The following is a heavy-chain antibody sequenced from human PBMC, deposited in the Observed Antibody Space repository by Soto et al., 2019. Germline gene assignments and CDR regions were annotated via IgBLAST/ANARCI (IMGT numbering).Heavy chain of an antibody. CDR2: ISSSSSYI. Sequence: GGFLRLSCAASGFSFSSYSMNWVRQAPGKGLEWVSSISSSSSYIYYADSVKGRFTISRDNAKNSLYLQMNSLRAEDTAVYYCNSGTYYDFWSGYEPTNYYYYGMDVWGQGTTVTVSS. D-gene: IGHD3-3*01. V-gene: IGHV3-21*01. J-gene: IGHJ6*02. CDR3: NSGTYYDFWSGYEPTNYYYYGMDV. CDR1: GFSFSSYS.